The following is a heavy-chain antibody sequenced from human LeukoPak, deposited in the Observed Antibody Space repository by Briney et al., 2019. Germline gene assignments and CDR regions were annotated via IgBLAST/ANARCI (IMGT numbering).Heavy chain of an antibody. J-gene: IGHJ5*02. CDR3: ARGMGRWLQKGGYWFDP. CDR1: GGSFSNYY. CDR2: INHSGST. Sequence: PSETLSLTCAVYGGSFSNYYWSWIRQPPGKGLEWIGEINHSGSTNYNPSLKSRVTISVDTSKNQFSLKLSSVTAADTAVYYCARGMGRWLQKGGYWFDPWGQGTLVTVSS. V-gene: IGHV4-34*01. D-gene: IGHD5-24*01.